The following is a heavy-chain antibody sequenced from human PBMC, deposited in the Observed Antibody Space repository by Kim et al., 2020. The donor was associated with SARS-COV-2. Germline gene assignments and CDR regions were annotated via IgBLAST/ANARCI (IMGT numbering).Heavy chain of an antibody. CDR2: ISSSSSYI. Sequence: GGSLRLSCAASGFTFSSYSMNWVRQAPGKGLEWVSSISSSSSYIYYADSVKGRFTISRDNAKNSLYLQMNSLRAEDMAVYYCAREGWLRAGGLRVPFDYWGQGTLVTVSS. CDR1: GFTFSSYS. CDR3: AREGWLRAGGLRVPFDY. V-gene: IGHV3-21*01. J-gene: IGHJ4*02. D-gene: IGHD5-12*01.